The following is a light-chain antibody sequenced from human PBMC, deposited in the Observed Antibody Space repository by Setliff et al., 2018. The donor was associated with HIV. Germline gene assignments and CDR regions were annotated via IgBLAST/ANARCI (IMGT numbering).Light chain of an antibody. CDR1: SSDVGNYNR. J-gene: IGLJ1*01. V-gene: IGLV2-18*02. CDR2: EVS. CDR3: SSYPSIITVV. Sequence: QSALTQPPSVSGSPGQSVTISCTGTSSDVGNYNRVSWYQQPPGAAPKLIIYEVSNRPSGVPDRFSGSKSGNTASLTISGLQAEDEALYFCSSYPSIITVVFGTGTKVTVL.